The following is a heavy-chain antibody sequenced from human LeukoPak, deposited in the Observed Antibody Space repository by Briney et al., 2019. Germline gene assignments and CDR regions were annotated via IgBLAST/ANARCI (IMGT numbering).Heavy chain of an antibody. CDR3: ARGPRVGIAAAQPIDY. CDR1: GGSFSGYY. D-gene: IGHD6-25*01. CDR2: INHSGST. V-gene: IGHV4-34*01. Sequence: PSETLSLTCAVYGGSFSGYYWSWIRQPPGNGLEWIGEINHSGSTNYNPSLKSRVTISVDTSKNQFSLKLSSVTAADTAVYYCARGPRVGIAAAQPIDYWGQGTLVTVSS. J-gene: IGHJ4*02.